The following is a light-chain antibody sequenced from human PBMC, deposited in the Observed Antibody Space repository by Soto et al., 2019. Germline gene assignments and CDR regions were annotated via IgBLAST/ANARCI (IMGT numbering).Light chain of an antibody. J-gene: IGKJ2*01. CDR3: QQYNSYMYT. V-gene: IGKV1-5*03. CDR2: KAS. CDR1: QSISSW. Sequence: DIQMTQSPSTLSASVGDIVTITCRASQSISSWLAWYQQKPGKAPKLLIYKASSLESGVPSRFSGSGSGTEFTLTTSSLQPDDFATYYCQQYNSYMYTFGQGTKLEIK.